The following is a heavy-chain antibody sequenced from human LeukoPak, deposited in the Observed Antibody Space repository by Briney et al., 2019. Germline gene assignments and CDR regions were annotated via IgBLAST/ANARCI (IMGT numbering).Heavy chain of an antibody. CDR2: ISSSSSYI. J-gene: IGHJ6*02. CDR3: ARDSVVVPAAISARYYYYGMDV. V-gene: IGHV3-21*01. D-gene: IGHD2-2*01. CDR1: GFTFSSYC. Sequence: GGSLRLSCAASGFTFSSYCMNWVRQAPGKGLEWVSSISSSSSYIYYADSVKGRFTISRDNAKNSLYLQMNSLRAEDTAVYYCARDSVVVPAAISARYYYYGMDVWGQGTTVTVSS.